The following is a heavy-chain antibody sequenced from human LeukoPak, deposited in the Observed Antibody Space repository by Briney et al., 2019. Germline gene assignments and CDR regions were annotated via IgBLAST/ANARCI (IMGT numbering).Heavy chain of an antibody. V-gene: IGHV3-48*03. J-gene: IGHJ4*02. Sequence: GGSLRLSCAASGFTFRSHEMNWVRQAPGKGLEWVSYISDSGTTKYYADSVKGRFTISRDNAKNSLYLQMNSLRDEGTAVYYCARHDDSGYYLFDYWGQGTLVTVSS. D-gene: IGHD3-22*01. CDR3: ARHDDSGYYLFDY. CDR2: ISDSGTTK. CDR1: GFTFRSHE.